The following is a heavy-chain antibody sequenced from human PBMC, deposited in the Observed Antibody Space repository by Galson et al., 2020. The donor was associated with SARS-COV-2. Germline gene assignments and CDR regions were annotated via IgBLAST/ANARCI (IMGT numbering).Heavy chain of an antibody. CDR2: ISGSGGST. J-gene: IGHJ4*02. V-gene: IGHV3-23*01. Sequence: GGSLRLSCAASGLTFSSYAMSWVRQAPGKGLEWVSAISGSGGSTYYADSVKGRFSISRDNSKNTLFLQMNSLRAEDTAVYYCAQERRYCTDGVCYTGQGWGQGTLVTVSS. D-gene: IGHD2-8*01. CDR1: GLTFSSYA. CDR3: AQERRYCTDGVCYTGQG.